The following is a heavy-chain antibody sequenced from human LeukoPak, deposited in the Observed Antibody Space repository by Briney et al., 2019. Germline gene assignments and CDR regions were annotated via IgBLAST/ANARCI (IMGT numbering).Heavy chain of an antibody. CDR1: GGSFSGYY. CDR3: ARVPYCSGGSCNYYYYYGMDV. D-gene: IGHD2-15*01. V-gene: IGHV4-34*01. J-gene: IGHJ6*02. CDR2: INHSGST. Sequence: SETLSLTCAVYGGSFSGYYWSWIRQPPGKGLEWIGEINHSGSTNYNPSLKSRVTISVDTSKNQFSLKLSSVTAADTAVYYCARVPYCSGGSCNYYYYYGMDVWGQGTTVTVSS.